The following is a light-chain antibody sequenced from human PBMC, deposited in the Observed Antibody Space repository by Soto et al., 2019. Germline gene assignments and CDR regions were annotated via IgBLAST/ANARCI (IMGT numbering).Light chain of an antibody. V-gene: IGKV1-5*01. J-gene: IGKJ2*01. Sequence: DIQMPQSPSTLSASVGDRVTITCRASQSISGWLAWYQQKPGKAPNLLISDASSLESGVPSRFSGSGSGTDFTLTFSGLQPGDFATDDCEQYSSYSSCGHGTKLESK. CDR2: DAS. CDR1: QSISGW. CDR3: EQYSSYSS.